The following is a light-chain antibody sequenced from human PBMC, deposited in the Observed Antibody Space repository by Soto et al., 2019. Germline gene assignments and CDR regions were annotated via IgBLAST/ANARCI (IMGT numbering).Light chain of an antibody. V-gene: IGLV6-57*01. CDR1: SGSIASNY. CDR3: QSYDATNQV. Sequence: NFMLTQPHSGSEYPGKTVISSCTRSSGSIASNYVQWYQQRPCSSPTTVIYEDNQRPSGVPDRFSGSIDSSSNSASLTSSLLETDDEADYYCQSYDATNQVFVVGTTLTVL. J-gene: IGLJ3*02. CDR2: EDN.